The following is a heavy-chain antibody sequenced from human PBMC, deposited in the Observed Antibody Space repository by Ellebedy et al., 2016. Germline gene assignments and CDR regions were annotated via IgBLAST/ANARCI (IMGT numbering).Heavy chain of an antibody. J-gene: IGHJ6*02. V-gene: IGHV4-61*01. CDR2: IYYSGST. CDR1: GGSVSSGSYY. CDR3: ARDRGTVTTFYYYYYGMDV. D-gene: IGHD4-17*01. Sequence: SETLSLXCTVSGGSVSSGSYYWSWIRQPPGKGLEWIGYIYYSGSTNYNPSLKSRVTISVDTSKNQFSLKLSSVTAADTAVYYCARDRGTVTTFYYYYYGMDVWGQGTTVTVSS.